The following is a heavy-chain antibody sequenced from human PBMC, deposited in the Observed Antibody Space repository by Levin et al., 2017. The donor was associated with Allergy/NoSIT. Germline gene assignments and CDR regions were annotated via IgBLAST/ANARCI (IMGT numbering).Heavy chain of an antibody. CDR3: ARATNHYYGRGFDY. Sequence: ASGPTLVKPTQTLTLTCTFSGFSLTTSGMCVSWIRQPPGNALEWLARIDWDDDKYYSTSLKTRLTISRDTSKNQVVLTMTSMDPVDTATYYCARATNHYYGRGFDYWGQGTPVTVSS. CDR2: IDWDDDK. CDR1: GFSLTTSGMC. J-gene: IGHJ4*02. D-gene: IGHD3-10*01. V-gene: IGHV2-70*11.